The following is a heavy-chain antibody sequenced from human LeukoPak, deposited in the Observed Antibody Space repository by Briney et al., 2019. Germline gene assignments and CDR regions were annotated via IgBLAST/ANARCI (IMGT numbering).Heavy chain of an antibody. V-gene: IGHV4-34*01. D-gene: IGHD2-2*01. J-gene: IGHJ5*02. CDR2: INHSGST. Sequence: SETLSLTCAVYGGSFGGYYWSWIRQPPGKGLEWIGEINHSGSTNYNPSLKSRVTISVDTSKNQFSLKLSSVTAADTAVYYCAIHIVVVPAAKKKNWFDPWGQGTLVTVSS. CDR1: GGSFGGYY. CDR3: AIHIVVVPAAKKKNWFDP.